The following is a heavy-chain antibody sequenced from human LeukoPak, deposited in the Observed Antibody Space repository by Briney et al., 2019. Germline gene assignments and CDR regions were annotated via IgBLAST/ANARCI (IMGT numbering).Heavy chain of an antibody. V-gene: IGHV3-7*01. Sequence: GGSLRLSCAASGFTFSSYWMSWVRQAPGKGLEWVANIKQDGSEKYYVDSVKGRFTISRDNAKNSLYLQMNSLRAEDTAVYYCASSNRGYCSGGSCYSYYFDYWGQGTLVTVSS. CDR1: GFTFSSYW. J-gene: IGHJ4*02. CDR2: IKQDGSEK. CDR3: ASSNRGYCSGGSCYSYYFDY. D-gene: IGHD2-15*01.